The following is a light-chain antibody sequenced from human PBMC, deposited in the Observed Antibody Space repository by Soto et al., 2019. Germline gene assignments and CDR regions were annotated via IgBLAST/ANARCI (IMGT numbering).Light chain of an antibody. CDR2: AAS. CDR1: QGISSY. CDR3: QQYYSYPPT. Sequence: IQMTQSPSSLSASTGDRVTITCRAGQGISSYLAWYQQKPGKAPKLLIYAASTLQSGVPSRFSGSGSGTDFTLTISCLQSEDFATYYCQQYYSYPPTFGPGTKVDIK. J-gene: IGKJ3*01. V-gene: IGKV1-8*01.